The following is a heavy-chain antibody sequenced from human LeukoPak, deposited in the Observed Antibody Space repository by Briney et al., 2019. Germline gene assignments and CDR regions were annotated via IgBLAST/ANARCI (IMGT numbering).Heavy chain of an antibody. CDR1: GFTFSSYE. CDR3: ASHRDRRYYFDY. CDR2: ISSSGSTI. D-gene: IGHD1-14*01. Sequence: GGSLRLSCATSGFTFSSYEMNWVRQAPGKGLEWVSYISSSGSTIYYADSVKGRFTISRDNAKNSLYLRMNSLRAEDTAVYYCASHRDRRYYFDYWGQGTLVTDSS. V-gene: IGHV3-48*03. J-gene: IGHJ4*02.